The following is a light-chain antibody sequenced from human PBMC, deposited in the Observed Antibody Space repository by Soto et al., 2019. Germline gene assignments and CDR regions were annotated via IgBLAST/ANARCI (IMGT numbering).Light chain of an antibody. CDR3: QQYGSSPFT. V-gene: IGKV3-20*01. Sequence: EIVLTQSPGTLSLSPGERATLSCRASQSVSRSSLAWYQQKPVQAPRLLTYGASSRATGIPDRFSGSGSGTDFTLTISRLEPEDFAVYYCQQYGSSPFTFGPGTKVDIK. CDR1: QSVSRSS. CDR2: GAS. J-gene: IGKJ3*01.